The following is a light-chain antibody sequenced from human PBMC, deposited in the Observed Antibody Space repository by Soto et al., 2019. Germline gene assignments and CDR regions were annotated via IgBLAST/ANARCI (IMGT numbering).Light chain of an antibody. V-gene: IGKV3-15*01. J-gene: IGKJ1*01. CDR1: QSVTNN. Sequence: EIVLTQSPCTLSLSPGERATLSCRASQSVTNNNLAWYQQKPGQAPRLLIYGASTRATGIPARFSGSGSGTEFTLTISSLQSEDFAVYYCQQYNNWPQTFGQGTKVDIK. CDR3: QQYNNWPQT. CDR2: GAS.